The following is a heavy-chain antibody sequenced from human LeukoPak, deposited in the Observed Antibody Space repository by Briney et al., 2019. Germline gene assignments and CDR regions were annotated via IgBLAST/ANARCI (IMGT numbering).Heavy chain of an antibody. CDR1: GYTFTGYY. V-gene: IGHV1-2*06. CDR2: INPNSGGT. J-gene: IGHJ4*02. D-gene: IGHD6-19*01. Sequence: ASVKVSCKASGYTFTGYYMHWVRQVPGQGLEWMGRINPNSGGTNYAQKFQGRVTMTRDTSISTAYMELSRLRSDDTAVYYCARDGRIAVAAYMPLGYWGQGTLVTVSS. CDR3: ARDGRIAVAAYMPLGY.